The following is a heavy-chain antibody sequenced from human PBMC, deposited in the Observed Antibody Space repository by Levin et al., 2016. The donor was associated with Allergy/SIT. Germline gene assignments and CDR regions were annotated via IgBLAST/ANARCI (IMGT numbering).Heavy chain of an antibody. CDR2: INPNSGGT. J-gene: IGHJ5*02. V-gene: IGHV1-2*02. Sequence: WVRQAPGQGLEWMGWINPNSGGTNYAQKFQGRVTMTRDTSISTAYMELSRLRSDDTAVYYCARDQAPHSVDIVVLHNWFDPWGQGTLVTVSS. D-gene: IGHD2-2*01. CDR3: ARDQAPHSVDIVVLHNWFDP.